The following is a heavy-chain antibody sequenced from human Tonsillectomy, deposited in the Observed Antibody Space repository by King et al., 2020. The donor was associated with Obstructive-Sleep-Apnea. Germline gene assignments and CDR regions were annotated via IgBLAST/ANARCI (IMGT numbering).Heavy chain of an antibody. Sequence: VQLVESGGGVVQPGRSLRLSCAASGFTFSTYVMHLVRQAPGKGLEWVADISYDVINKYYADSLKVRFTISRDNSKNTLYLQLNSLRAEDTAVYYCARNYDFWSGYYQLPCYWGQGTLVTVSS. J-gene: IGHJ4*02. D-gene: IGHD3-3*01. CDR2: ISYDVINK. CDR3: ARNYDFWSGYYQLPCY. V-gene: IGHV3-30*04. CDR1: GFTFSTYV.